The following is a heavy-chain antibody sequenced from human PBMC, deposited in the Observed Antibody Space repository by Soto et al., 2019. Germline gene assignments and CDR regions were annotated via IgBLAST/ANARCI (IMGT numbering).Heavy chain of an antibody. CDR3: AREYGRTYYYFNGLDV. J-gene: IGHJ6*02. CDR1: GYTLISYD. V-gene: IGHV1-8*01. Sequence: QVQLVQSGAEVKKPGASVKVSCKASGYTLISYDINWVRQATGQGLEWRGWMNPNTGNTGYARKFQGRVTMTRNISMNTAYMELSSLRSENTAVNYCAREYGRTYYYFNGLDVWGQGTTVTVSS. CDR2: MNPNTGNT. D-gene: IGHD2-8*01.